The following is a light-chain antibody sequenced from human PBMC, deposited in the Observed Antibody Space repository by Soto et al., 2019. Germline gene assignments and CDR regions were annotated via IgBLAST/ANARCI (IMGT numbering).Light chain of an antibody. CDR3: ATWDDSLSAVL. J-gene: IGLJ2*01. CDR2: DNN. CDR1: SSNIGNNY. Sequence: QSVLTQPPSVSAAPGQKVTISCSGSSSNIGNNYVSWYQQLPGTAPKLLIYDNNRRPSGIPDRFSDSKSGTSATLGITGLQTGDEADYFCATWDDSLSAVLFGGGTKL. V-gene: IGLV1-51*01.